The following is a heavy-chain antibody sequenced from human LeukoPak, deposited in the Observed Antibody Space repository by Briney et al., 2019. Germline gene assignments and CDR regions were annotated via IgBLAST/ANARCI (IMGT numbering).Heavy chain of an antibody. Sequence: SETLSLTCTVSGGSISSYYWSWIRQPPGKGLEWIGYIYYSGSTNYNPSLKSRVTISVDTSKNQFSLKLSSVTAADTAVYYCARSRGPRGYSYGSHFDYWGQGTLVTVSS. CDR3: ARSRGPRGYSYGSHFDY. V-gene: IGHV4-59*08. D-gene: IGHD5-18*01. CDR1: GGSISSYY. CDR2: IYYSGST. J-gene: IGHJ4*02.